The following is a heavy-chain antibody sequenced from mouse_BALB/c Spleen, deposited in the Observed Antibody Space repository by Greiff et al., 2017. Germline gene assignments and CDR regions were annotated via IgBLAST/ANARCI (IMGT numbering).Heavy chain of an antibody. J-gene: IGHJ3*01. D-gene: IGHD1-2*01. CDR2: INPYNDGT. V-gene: IGHV1-14*01. CDR1: GYTFTSYV. Sequence: VQLKQSGPELVKPGASVKMSCKASGYTFTSYVMHWVKQKPGQGLEWIGYINPYNDGTKYNEKFKGKATLTSDKSSSTAYMELSSLTSEDSAVYYCARSREFITTATWFAYWGQGTLVTVSA. CDR3: ARSREFITTATWFAY.